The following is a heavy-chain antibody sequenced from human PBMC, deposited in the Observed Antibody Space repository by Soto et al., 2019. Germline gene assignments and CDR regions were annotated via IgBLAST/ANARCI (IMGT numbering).Heavy chain of an antibody. D-gene: IGHD2-15*01. CDR1: GGTFSSYT. CDR2: IIPILGIA. V-gene: IGHV1-69*04. CDR3: ARDQDRYCSGGSCYPNDAFDI. Sequence: SVKVSCKASGGTFSSYTISWVRQAPGQGLEWMGRIIPILGIATYAQKFQGRVTITADKSTSTAYMELSSLRSEDTAVYYCARDQDRYCSGGSCYPNDAFDIWGQGTMVTVSS. J-gene: IGHJ3*02.